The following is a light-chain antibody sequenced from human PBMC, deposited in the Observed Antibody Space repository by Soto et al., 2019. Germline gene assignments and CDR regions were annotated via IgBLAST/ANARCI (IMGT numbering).Light chain of an antibody. J-gene: IGLJ3*02. CDR2: GNN. CDR3: QAHDSSLSGWV. CDR1: SSNIGAGYD. V-gene: IGLV1-40*01. Sequence: QSVLTQPPSVSGAPGQRVTISCTGSSSNIGAGYDVHWYQQLPGTAPKLLIYGNNNRPSGVPDRFSGSKSGTLASLAITGLQAEDEADYYCQAHDSSLSGWVFGGGTKLTVL.